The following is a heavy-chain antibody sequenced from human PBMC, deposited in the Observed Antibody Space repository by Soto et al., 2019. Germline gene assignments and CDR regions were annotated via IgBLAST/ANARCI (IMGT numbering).Heavy chain of an antibody. CDR1: GFTFSSYG. CDR2: IWYDGSNK. D-gene: IGHD6-6*01. Sequence: QVQLVESGGGVVQPGRSLRLSCAASGFTFSSYGMHWVRQAPGKGLAWVAVIWYDGSNKYYADSMKGRFTISRDNSKITLYLKMNGLRAEDTAVYYCARDIFGMGGWMYSSSSAIGGMDVWGQGTTVTVSS. J-gene: IGHJ6*02. CDR3: ARDIFGMGGWMYSSSSAIGGMDV. V-gene: IGHV3-33*01.